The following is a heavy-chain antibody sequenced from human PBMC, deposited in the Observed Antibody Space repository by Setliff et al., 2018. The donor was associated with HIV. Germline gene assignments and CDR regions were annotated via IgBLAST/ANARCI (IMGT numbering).Heavy chain of an antibody. D-gene: IGHD3-22*01. V-gene: IGHV4-38-2*02. CDR3: ASRIYYYDTYRVLREEGFDP. J-gene: IGHJ5*02. Sequence: SETLSLTCTVSGYSVNSDYLGCWIRQPPGKGLEWFGSVYHSGSTYDNPSLKSRVTISVDPSKNQILLRLSSVTDADTAVYYCASRIYYYDTYRVLREEGFDPWGQGTLVTVSS. CDR2: VYHSGST. CDR1: GYSVNSDYL.